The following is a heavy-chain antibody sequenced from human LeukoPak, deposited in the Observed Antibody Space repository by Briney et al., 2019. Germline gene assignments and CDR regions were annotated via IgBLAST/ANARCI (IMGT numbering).Heavy chain of an antibody. J-gene: IGHJ4*02. CDR2: IRYDGSNK. V-gene: IGHV3-30*02. Sequence: PGGSLRLSCAASGFTSSSYGMHWVRQAPGKGLEWVAFIRYDGSNKYYADSLKGRFTISRDNSKNTLYLQMNSLRPEDTAVYYCARDSIRQQLYYFDYWGQGTLVTVSS. CDR1: GFTSSSYG. CDR3: ARDSIRQQLYYFDY. D-gene: IGHD6-13*01.